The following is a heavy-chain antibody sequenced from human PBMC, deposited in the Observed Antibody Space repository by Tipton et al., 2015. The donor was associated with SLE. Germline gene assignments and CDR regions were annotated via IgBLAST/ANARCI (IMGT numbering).Heavy chain of an antibody. V-gene: IGHV4-59*01. D-gene: IGHD1-26*01. J-gene: IGHJ4*02. CDR2: VYFDGST. Sequence: TLSLTCTVAADSFTHYHWSWIRQPPGKGLEWIGYVYFDGSTNYNPSLKSRVTISVDTSKNQFSLKLKSVSAADTAVYYCARDQVGVGDFDYWGQGTLVTVSS. CDR1: ADSFTHYH. CDR3: ARDQVGVGDFDY.